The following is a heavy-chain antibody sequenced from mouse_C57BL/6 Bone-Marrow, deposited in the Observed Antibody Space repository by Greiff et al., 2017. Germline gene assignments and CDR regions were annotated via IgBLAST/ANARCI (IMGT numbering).Heavy chain of an antibody. D-gene: IGHD1-1*01. CDR3: ARHKITTVV. CDR2: ISSGGSYT. Sequence: EVQLQESGGDLVKPGGSLKLSCAASGFTFSSYGMSWVRQTPDKRLEWVATISSGGSYTYYPDSVKGRFTISRDNAKNTLYLQMSSLKSEDTAMYYCARHKITTVVGGQGTSVTVSS. CDR1: GFTFSSYG. V-gene: IGHV5-6*01. J-gene: IGHJ4*01.